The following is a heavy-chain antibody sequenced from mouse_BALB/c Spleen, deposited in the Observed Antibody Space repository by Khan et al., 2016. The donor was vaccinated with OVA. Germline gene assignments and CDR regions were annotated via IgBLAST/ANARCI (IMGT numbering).Heavy chain of an antibody. Sequence: EVKLVESGGGLVKPGGSLKLSCAASGFTFSNYAMSWVRQTPEKRLKWVATISSGGSYHYFPDSVQGRFTISRDNAKNTLSLQMSSLRSEDTAIYYCARELFTTVVATPFAYWGQGTLVTVSA. CDR2: ISSGGSYH. CDR3: ARELFTTVVATPFAY. CDR1: GFTFSNYA. J-gene: IGHJ3*01. D-gene: IGHD1-1*01. V-gene: IGHV5-9-3*01.